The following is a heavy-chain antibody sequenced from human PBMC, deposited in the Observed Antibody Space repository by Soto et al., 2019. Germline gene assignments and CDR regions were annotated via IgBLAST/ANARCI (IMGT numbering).Heavy chain of an antibody. CDR3: ARLPPPTYCSGSTFSGY. CDR1: GYSFTNYW. Sequence: GESMKISCKGSGYSFTNYWIHWVRQMAGKGLEWMGRIDPDDSYTNYSPSFQGHVTISVDKSISTAYLQWSSLQASDTAIYYCARLPPPTYCSGSTFSGYCGQGTLVTVSS. J-gene: IGHJ4*02. D-gene: IGHD2-15*01. CDR2: IDPDDSYT. V-gene: IGHV5-10-1*01.